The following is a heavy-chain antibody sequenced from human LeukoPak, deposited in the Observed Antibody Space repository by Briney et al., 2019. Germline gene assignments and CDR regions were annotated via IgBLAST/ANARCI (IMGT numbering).Heavy chain of an antibody. CDR2: IYTSGST. V-gene: IGHV4-4*07. J-gene: IGHJ4*02. CDR1: GGSISSYY. D-gene: IGHD6-13*01. Sequence: SETLSLTCTVSGGSISSYYWSWIRRPAGKGLERIGRIYTSGSTNYNPSLKSRVTMSVDTSKNQFSLKLSSVTAADTAVYYCARLEAIAAAGFDYWGQGTLVTVSS. CDR3: ARLEAIAAAGFDY.